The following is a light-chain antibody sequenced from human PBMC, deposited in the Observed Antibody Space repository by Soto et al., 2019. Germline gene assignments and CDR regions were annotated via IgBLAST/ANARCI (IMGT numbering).Light chain of an antibody. CDR3: QQSYSTLGT. V-gene: IGKV1-39*01. CDR2: AAS. CDR1: QSISSY. J-gene: IGKJ1*01. Sequence: DIQMTQSPSSLSASVGDRVTISCRASQSISSYLSWYQQKPGKAPKLLIYAASSLQSGVPSRFSGSGYGTDFTLTISSLQPEDFATYYCQQSYSTLGTFGQGTKVEIK.